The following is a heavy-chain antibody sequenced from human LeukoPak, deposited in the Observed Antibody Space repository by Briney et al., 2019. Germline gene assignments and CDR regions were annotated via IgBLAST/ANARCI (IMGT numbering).Heavy chain of an antibody. V-gene: IGHV1-46*01. D-gene: IGHD3-3*01. J-gene: IGHJ4*02. CDR3: AREDDFWSGVY. Sequence: GASVEVSCKAAGYTFTGYYMFWVRQAPGQGLEWMGIINPSGGSTSYAQKLQGRITMTTDTTTSTAYMELRSLRSDDTAVYYCAREDDFWSGVYWGQGTLVTVSS. CDR2: INPSGGST. CDR1: GYTFTGYY.